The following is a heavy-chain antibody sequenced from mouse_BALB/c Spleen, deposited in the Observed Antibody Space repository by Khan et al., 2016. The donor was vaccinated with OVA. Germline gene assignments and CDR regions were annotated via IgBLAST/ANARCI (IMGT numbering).Heavy chain of an antibody. CDR2: IRKKASGYTT. Sequence: EVELVESGGGLVQPGGSLRLSCATSGFTFTDYYMSWVRQPPGKALEWLGFIRKKASGYTTEYSASVKGRFTISRVNSQSILYLQMNTLRAEDSATYYCARVDYGYGFAYWGQGTLVTVSA. CDR3: ARVDYGYGFAY. V-gene: IGHV7-3*02. D-gene: IGHD1-2*01. CDR1: GFTFTDYY. J-gene: IGHJ3*01.